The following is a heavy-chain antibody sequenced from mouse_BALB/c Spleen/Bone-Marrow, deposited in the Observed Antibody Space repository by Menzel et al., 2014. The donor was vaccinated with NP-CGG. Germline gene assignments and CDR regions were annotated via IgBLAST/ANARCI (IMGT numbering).Heavy chain of an antibody. CDR3: AKEGRGAY. J-gene: IGHJ3*01. D-gene: IGHD3-3*01. V-gene: IGHV1-87*01. CDR1: GYTLTSYW. Sequence: VQLQQSGAELARPGASVKLSCKASGYTLTSYWMQWVKQRPGQGLEWIGAIYPGDGDTRYTQKFKGKATLTADKSSSTAYMQLSSVASEDSAVYYCAKEGRGAYWGQGTLVTVSA. CDR2: IYPGDGDT.